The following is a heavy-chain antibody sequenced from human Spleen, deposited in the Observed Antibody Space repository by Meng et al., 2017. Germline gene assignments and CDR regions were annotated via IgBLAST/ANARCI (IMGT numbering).Heavy chain of an antibody. D-gene: IGHD5-12*01. CDR1: GGPFSGYF. CDR2: INHSGST. V-gene: IGHV4-34*01. J-gene: IGHJ4*02. CDR3: ARSQGPYSGYDLNY. Sequence: QVQPQQWGAGLLKPSETLSLTCVVSGGPFSGYFWSWIRQPPGKGLEWIGEINHSGSTSYNPSLKSRVTISVDTSKNHFYLKLSSVTAADTAVYYCARSQGPYSGYDLNYWGQGSLVTVSS.